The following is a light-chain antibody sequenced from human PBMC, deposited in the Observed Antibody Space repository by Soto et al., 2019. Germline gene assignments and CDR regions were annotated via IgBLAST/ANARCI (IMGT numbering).Light chain of an antibody. CDR3: MQLLHPPLT. CDR1: QSLLHSNGYNY. J-gene: IGKJ4*01. CDR2: LAS. V-gene: IGKV2-28*01. Sequence: DVVMTQSPLSLPVTPGEPASISCRSSQSLLHSNGYNYLAWFLQKAGQSPQLLIYLASSRASGVPDRFSGSGSGTDFTLEISSVEDEDVGVYYCMQLLHPPLTFGGGTTVDIK.